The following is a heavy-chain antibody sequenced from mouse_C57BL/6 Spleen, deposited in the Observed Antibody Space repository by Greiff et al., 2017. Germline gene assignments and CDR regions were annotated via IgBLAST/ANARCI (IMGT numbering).Heavy chain of an antibody. CDR1: GYAFSSSW. Sequence: VKLMESGPELVKPGASVKIFCKASGYAFSSSWMNWVKQRPGKGLEWIGRIYPGDGDTNYNGKFKGKATLTADKSSSTAYMQLSSLTSEDSAVYFCARDSNCAYWGQGTLVTVSA. V-gene: IGHV1-82*01. CDR3: ARDSNCAY. J-gene: IGHJ3*01. CDR2: IYPGDGDT. D-gene: IGHD2-5*01.